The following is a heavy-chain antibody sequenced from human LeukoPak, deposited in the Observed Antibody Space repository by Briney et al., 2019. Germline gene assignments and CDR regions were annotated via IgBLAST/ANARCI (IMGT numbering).Heavy chain of an antibody. D-gene: IGHD5-18*01. CDR1: GYTFPSYW. CDR2: IYPGDSDT. V-gene: IGHV5-51*01. CDR3: ARLGVVDTAMGGFDY. Sequence: GESLKISCKGFGYTFPSYWIGWVRQMPGKGLEWMGIIYPGDSDTRYSPSFQGQVTISADKSISTAFLQWGSLKASDTAMYYCARLGVVDTAMGGFDYWGQGTLVTVSS. J-gene: IGHJ4*02.